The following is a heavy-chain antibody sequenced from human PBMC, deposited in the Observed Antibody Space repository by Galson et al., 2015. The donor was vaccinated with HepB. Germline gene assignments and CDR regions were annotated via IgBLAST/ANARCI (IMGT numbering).Heavy chain of an antibody. J-gene: IGHJ6*03. D-gene: IGHD2-2*01. CDR3: ARDYIVVVPAAIGGAYYYYYYMDV. Sequence: SVKVSCKASGYTFTTYGISWLRQAPGQGLEWMGWMNPNSGNTGYAQKFQGRVTMTRNTSISTAYMELSSLRSEDTAVYYCARDYIVVVPAAIGGAYYYYYYMDVWGKGTAVTVSS. CDR2: MNPNSGNT. V-gene: IGHV1-8*02. CDR1: GYTFTTYG.